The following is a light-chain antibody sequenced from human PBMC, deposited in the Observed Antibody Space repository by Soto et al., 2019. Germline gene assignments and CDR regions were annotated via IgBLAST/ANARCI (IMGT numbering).Light chain of an antibody. V-gene: IGKV3-20*01. CDR2: GTS. CDR1: QSVSSNS. CDR3: QQYGDSPQT. J-gene: IGKJ1*01. Sequence: EIVLTQSPGTLSLSPGESATLSCRASQSVSSNSLAWYRRNPGQPPSLLIYGTSTRATDIPRRFSGSGSGTAFTLTITRLEPEDFAVYFCQQYGDSPQTFGQGTKVEVK.